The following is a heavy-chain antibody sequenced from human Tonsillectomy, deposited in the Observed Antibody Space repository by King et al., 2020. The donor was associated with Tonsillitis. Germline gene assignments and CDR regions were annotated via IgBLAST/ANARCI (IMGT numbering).Heavy chain of an antibody. Sequence: QVQLAESGGGVVQPGRSLRLSCAASGFTFSSYGMHWVRQAPGKGLEWVAVISYDGSNKYYADSVKGRFTISRDNSKNTLYLQMNSLRAEDTAVYYCANSDYPYYGDYNRYGMDVWGQGTTVTVSS. J-gene: IGHJ6*02. CDR3: ANSDYPYYGDYNRYGMDV. V-gene: IGHV3-30*18. D-gene: IGHD4-17*01. CDR2: ISYDGSNK. CDR1: GFTFSSYG.